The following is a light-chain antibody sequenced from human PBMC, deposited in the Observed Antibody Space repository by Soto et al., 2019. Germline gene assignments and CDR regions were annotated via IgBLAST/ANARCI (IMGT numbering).Light chain of an antibody. CDR1: SSDVGSHNL. J-gene: IGLJ2*01. CDR3: CSYAGSRTFVV. V-gene: IGLV2-23*01. CDR2: EGS. Sequence: QSALTQPASVSGSPGQSITIPCTGTSSDVGSHNLVSWYQQHPGKAPKLMIYEGSKRPSGVSDRFSGSKSGNTASLTISGLQAEDEADYSCCSYAGSRTFVVFGGGTKLTVL.